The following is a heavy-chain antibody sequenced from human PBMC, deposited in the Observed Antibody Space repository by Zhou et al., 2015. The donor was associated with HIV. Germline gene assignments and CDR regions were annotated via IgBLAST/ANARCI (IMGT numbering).Heavy chain of an antibody. CDR3: ARSGVRGGRVLYFDY. Sequence: QVQLVQSGAEVKKPGSSVKVSCKASGGTFSSYAISWVRQAPGQGLEWMGGIIPIFGTANYAQKFQGRVTITADESTSTAYMELSSLRSEDTAVYYCARSGVRGGRVLYFDYVGPGEPWSPVSS. V-gene: IGHV1-69*01. D-gene: IGHD2-8*01. CDR1: GGTFSSYA. CDR2: IIPIFGTA. J-gene: IGHJ4*02.